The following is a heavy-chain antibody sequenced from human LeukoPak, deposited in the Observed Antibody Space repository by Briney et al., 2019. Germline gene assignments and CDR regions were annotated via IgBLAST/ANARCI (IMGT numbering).Heavy chain of an antibody. CDR2: IRSKANNYAT. Sequence: GGSLPLSCAASGFTFSGSAMHWVRQASGKGLEWVGRIRSKANNYATAYTASVKGRFTVSRDDSKNTTYLQMNSLKIEDTAVYYCTSEVGYWGQGTLATLSS. CDR1: GFTFSGSA. J-gene: IGHJ4*02. V-gene: IGHV3-73*01. D-gene: IGHD1-26*01. CDR3: TSEVGY.